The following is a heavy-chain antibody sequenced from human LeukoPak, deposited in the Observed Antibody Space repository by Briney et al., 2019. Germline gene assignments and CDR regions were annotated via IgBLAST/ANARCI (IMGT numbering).Heavy chain of an antibody. Sequence: GGSLRLSCAASGFTGSSNYMSWVRQAPGKGLEWVSVIYSGGSTYYADSVKGRFTISRDNSKNTLYLQMNSLRAEDTAVYYCVAAAPDLYYYYGMDVWGQGTTVTVSS. CDR3: VAAAPDLYYYYGMDV. CDR1: GFTGSSNY. J-gene: IGHJ6*02. CDR2: IYSGGST. V-gene: IGHV3-53*01. D-gene: IGHD6-13*01.